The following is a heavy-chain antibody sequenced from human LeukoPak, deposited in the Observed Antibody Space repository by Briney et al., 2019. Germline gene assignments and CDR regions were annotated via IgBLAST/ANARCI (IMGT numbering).Heavy chain of an antibody. CDR3: ARGIDSGSPPLGTFEV. CDR2: ISAYNGNT. Sequence: ASVKVSCKASGYTFTSYGINWVRQATGQGLEWMGWISAYNGNTNYEQKFHGRVTMTTDTSTTTAFMELRSLRSDDTAMYFCARGIDSGSPPLGTFEVWGQGTMVTVSS. J-gene: IGHJ3*01. V-gene: IGHV1-18*01. D-gene: IGHD1-26*01. CDR1: GYTFTSYG.